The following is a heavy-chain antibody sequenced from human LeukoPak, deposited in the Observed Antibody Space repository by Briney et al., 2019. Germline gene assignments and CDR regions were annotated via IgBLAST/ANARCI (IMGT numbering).Heavy chain of an antibody. J-gene: IGHJ4*02. V-gene: IGHV4-34*01. CDR3: AGHHPRNTVDF. Sequence: PSETLSLTCAVYGGSFSGYYWSWIRQPPGKGLEWIGEINHSGSTNYNPSLKSRVTISVDTSKNQFSLKLSSVTAADTAVYYCAGHHPRNTVDFWGRGTLVTVSS. D-gene: IGHD2/OR15-2a*01. CDR2: INHSGST. CDR1: GGSFSGYY.